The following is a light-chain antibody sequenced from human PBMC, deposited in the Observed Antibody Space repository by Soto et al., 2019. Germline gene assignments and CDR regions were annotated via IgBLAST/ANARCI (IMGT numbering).Light chain of an antibody. Sequence: QAVVTQEPSLTVSPGGTVTLTCASSTGAVTSGYYPNWFQQKPGQAPGALIYSTSNKHSWTPARFSGSLLGGKAALTLSGVQPEDEAEYYCLLYYGGAHVVFGGGTKVTVL. J-gene: IGLJ2*01. CDR3: LLYYGGAHVV. CDR1: TGAVTSGYY. V-gene: IGLV7-43*01. CDR2: STS.